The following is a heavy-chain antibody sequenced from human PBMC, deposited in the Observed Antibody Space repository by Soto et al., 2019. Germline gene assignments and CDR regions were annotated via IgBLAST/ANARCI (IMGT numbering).Heavy chain of an antibody. V-gene: IGHV5-51*01. CDR3: ARTYSGTYPPPSYFDS. D-gene: IGHD1-26*01. CDR2: IYPGDSDT. CDR1: GYSFTKYW. J-gene: IGHJ4*02. Sequence: PGESLKISCKGSGYSFTKYWIGWVRQMPGKGLEWMGIIYPGDSDTRYSPSFQGQVAISADKSINTAYLQWSSLKASDTATYYCARTYSGTYPPPSYFDSWGQGSLLTVSS.